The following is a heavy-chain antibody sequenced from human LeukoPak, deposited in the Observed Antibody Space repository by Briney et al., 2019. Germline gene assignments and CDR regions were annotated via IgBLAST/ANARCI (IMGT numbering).Heavy chain of an antibody. CDR1: GGSIIRSSYY. D-gene: IGHD5-18*01. CDR3: ARIRYSYGYPRDFDY. V-gene: IGHV4-39*01. CDR2: VSYSGST. J-gene: IGHJ4*02. Sequence: PSETLSLTCTVSGGSIIRSSYYWGWIRQPPGKGLEWIGSVSYSGSTYYNPSLKSRVTMSIDMSKNQFSLKLTSLTAADTAVYYCARIRYSYGYPRDFDYWGQGTLVTVSS.